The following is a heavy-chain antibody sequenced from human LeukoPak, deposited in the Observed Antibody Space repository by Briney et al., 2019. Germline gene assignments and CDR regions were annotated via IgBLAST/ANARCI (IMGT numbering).Heavy chain of an antibody. CDR1: GFTFSAYA. CDR3: VTNIAGAFDI. D-gene: IGHD1-1*01. V-gene: IGHV3-64*01. CDR2: VSADGVST. Sequence: PGGSLRLSWSASGFTFSAYAMHWVRQAPGKGLEHVSIVSADGVSTYYAMSVKGRFTISRDNSKSTVYLQVGSLRGEDMAMYYCVTNIAGAFDIWGKRTMVTVSS. J-gene: IGHJ3*02.